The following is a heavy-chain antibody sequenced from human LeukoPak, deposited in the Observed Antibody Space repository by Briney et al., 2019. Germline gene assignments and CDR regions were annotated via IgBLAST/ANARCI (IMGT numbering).Heavy chain of an antibody. V-gene: IGHV4-39*01. CDR1: GGSISSGGYY. Sequence: SETLSLTCTVSGGSISSGGYYWSWLRQHPGKGLEWIGYIYYSGSTYYNPSLKSRVTISVDTSKNQFSLKLSSVTAADTAVYYCARQVDTPYFDYWGQGTLVTVSS. J-gene: IGHJ4*02. CDR2: IYYSGST. CDR3: ARQVDTPYFDY. D-gene: IGHD5-18*01.